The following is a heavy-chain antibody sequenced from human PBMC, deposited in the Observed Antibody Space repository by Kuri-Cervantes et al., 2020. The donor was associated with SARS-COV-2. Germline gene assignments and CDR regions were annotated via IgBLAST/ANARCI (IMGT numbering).Heavy chain of an antibody. CDR1: GFTFSNYA. CDR2: FTNYGGTT. D-gene: IGHD3-22*01. V-gene: IGHV3-64D*09. J-gene: IGHJ4*02. Sequence: GESLKISCSASGFTFSNYAMSWVRQAPGKGLEYVSGFTNYGGTTFYADSLEGRFTISRDNLRNTLYLQMSSLRPEDTAVYYCVKIRYDSGGNYYDYWGQGTLVTVSS. CDR3: VKIRYDSGGNYYDY.